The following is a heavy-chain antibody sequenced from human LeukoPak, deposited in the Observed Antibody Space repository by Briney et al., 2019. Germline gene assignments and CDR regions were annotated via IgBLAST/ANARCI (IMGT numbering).Heavy chain of an antibody. CDR2: IYYSGST. V-gene: IGHV4-59*08. Sequence: KASETLSLTCTVSGGSISSYYWSWIRQPPGKGLEWIGYIYYSGSTNYNPALKSRVTISVDESKNQFSLKLSSVTAADTAVYYCARRSIAVAGYWYFDLWGRGTLVTVSS. CDR3: ARRSIAVAGYWYFDL. J-gene: IGHJ2*01. D-gene: IGHD6-19*01. CDR1: GGSISSYY.